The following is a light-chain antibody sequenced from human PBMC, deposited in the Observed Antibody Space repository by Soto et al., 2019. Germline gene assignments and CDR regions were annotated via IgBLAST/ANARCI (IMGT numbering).Light chain of an antibody. Sequence: EIVLTQSPGTLSLSPGERATLSCRASQSVSSRNLAWYQQKPGQAPRLLIYATSSRAPGIPDRYSGSGSGTDFTLTISRLEPEDFAVYYCQHYGSSPYTFGQGTKLEIK. CDR1: QSVSSRN. CDR2: ATS. CDR3: QHYGSSPYT. V-gene: IGKV3-20*01. J-gene: IGKJ2*01.